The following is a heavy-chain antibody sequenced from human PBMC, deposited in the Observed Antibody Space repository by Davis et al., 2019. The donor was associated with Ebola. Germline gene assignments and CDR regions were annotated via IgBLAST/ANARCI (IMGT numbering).Heavy chain of an antibody. Sequence: AASVKVSCKASGYTFTSYGISWVRQAPGQRLEWMGWINAGNGNTKYSQKFQGRVTITRDTSASTAYMELLSLTSDDTAVYYCARGYSGYDPNDYWGQGTLVTVSS. CDR2: INAGNGNT. D-gene: IGHD5-12*01. V-gene: IGHV1-18*01. CDR3: ARGYSGYDPNDY. J-gene: IGHJ4*02. CDR1: GYTFTSYG.